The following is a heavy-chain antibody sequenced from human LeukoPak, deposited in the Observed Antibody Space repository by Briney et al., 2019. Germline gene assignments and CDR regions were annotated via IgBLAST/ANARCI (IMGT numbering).Heavy chain of an antibody. V-gene: IGHV4-59*01. Sequence: PSETLSLTCTVSGGSISSYYWSWIRQPPGKGLEWIGYIYYSGSTNYNPSLKSRVTISVDTSKNQFSLKLSSVTAADTAVYYCARGMVATEHDYWGQGTLVTVSS. CDR3: ARGMVATEHDY. D-gene: IGHD4/OR15-4a*01. J-gene: IGHJ4*02. CDR2: IYYSGST. CDR1: GGSISSYY.